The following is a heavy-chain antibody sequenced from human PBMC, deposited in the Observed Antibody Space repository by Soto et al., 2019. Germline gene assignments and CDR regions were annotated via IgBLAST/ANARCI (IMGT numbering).Heavy chain of an antibody. J-gene: IGHJ4*02. CDR1: GYTFTSYA. CDR2: INAGNGNT. CDR3: ARDICSGGSCYDLDY. V-gene: IGHV1-3*01. D-gene: IGHD2-15*01. Sequence: ASVKVFCKASGYTFTSYAMHWVRQAPGQRLEWMGWINAGNGNTKYSQKFQGRVTITRDTSASTAYMELSSLRSGDTAVYYCARDICSGGSCYDLDYWGQGTLVTAPQ.